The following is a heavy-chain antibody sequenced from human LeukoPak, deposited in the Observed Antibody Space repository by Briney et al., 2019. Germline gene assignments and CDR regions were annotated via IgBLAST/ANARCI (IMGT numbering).Heavy chain of an antibody. J-gene: IGHJ4*02. D-gene: IGHD3-3*01. V-gene: IGHV1-2*02. CDR3: AREGITIFGVTQSPFDY. CDR1: GGTFSSYA. CDR2: INPNSGGT. Sequence: ASVKVSCKASGGTFSSYAISWVRQAPGQGLEWMGWINPNSGGTNYAQKLQGRVTMTRDTSISTAYMELSRLRSDDTAVYYCAREGITIFGVTQSPFDYWGQGTLVTVSS.